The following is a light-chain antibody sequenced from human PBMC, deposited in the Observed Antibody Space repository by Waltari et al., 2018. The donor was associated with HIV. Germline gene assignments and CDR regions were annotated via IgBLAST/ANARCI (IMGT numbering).Light chain of an antibody. J-gene: IGKJ1*01. CDR2: GAS. Sequence: EIVLTQYPRTLSSSPGGRATLSCRASQGVSSSHLAWYQQKPGQAARLLIYGASSRATGIPDRFSGSGSGTDFTLTISSLEPEDFAVYYCQQYGSAPQTFGQGTKVEIK. CDR1: QGVSSSH. V-gene: IGKV3-20*01. CDR3: QQYGSAPQT.